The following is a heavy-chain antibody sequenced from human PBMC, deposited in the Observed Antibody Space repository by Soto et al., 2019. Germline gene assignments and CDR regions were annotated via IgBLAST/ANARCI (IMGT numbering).Heavy chain of an antibody. CDR3: AREGGYCSSTSCYDAFDI. CDR2: INPNSGGT. V-gene: IGHV1-2*02. Sequence: ASVKVSCKASGYTFTGYYMHWVRQAPGQGLEWMGWINPNSGGTNYAQKFQGRVTMTRDTSISTAYMELSRLRSDDTAVYYCAREGGYCSSTSCYDAFDIWGQGTMVTVS. D-gene: IGHD2-2*01. J-gene: IGHJ3*02. CDR1: GYTFTGYY.